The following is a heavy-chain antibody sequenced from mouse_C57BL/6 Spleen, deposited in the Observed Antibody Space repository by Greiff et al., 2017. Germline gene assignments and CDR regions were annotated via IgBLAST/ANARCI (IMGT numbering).Heavy chain of an antibody. Sequence: QVQLQQPGAELVMPGASVKLSCKASGYTFTSYWMHWVKQRPGQGLEWIGEIDPSDSYTNYHQKFKGKSTLTVDKSSTTAYMQLSSLTSEHSALYDCDSLRSAYAMDYWGQGTSVTVSS. D-gene: IGHD6-2*01. CDR1: GYTFTSYW. CDR3: DSLRSAYAMDY. J-gene: IGHJ4*01. V-gene: IGHV1-69*01. CDR2: IDPSDSYT.